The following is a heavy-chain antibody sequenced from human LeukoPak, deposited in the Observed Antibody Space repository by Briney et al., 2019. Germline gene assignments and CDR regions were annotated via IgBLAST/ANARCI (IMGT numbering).Heavy chain of an antibody. CDR1: GFTFAGFG. D-gene: IGHD2-21*02. Sequence: GGSLRLSCAASGFTFAGFGMSWVRQPPGKGLEWVSTISEDGGSTYYAGSVQGRFAVFRDNSKNTMYLQLNSLRAEGTAVYYCAKTVGLVTALAFVRFGMDVWGQGTTVTVSS. J-gene: IGHJ6*02. CDR2: ISEDGGST. CDR3: AKTVGLVTALAFVRFGMDV. V-gene: IGHV3-23*01.